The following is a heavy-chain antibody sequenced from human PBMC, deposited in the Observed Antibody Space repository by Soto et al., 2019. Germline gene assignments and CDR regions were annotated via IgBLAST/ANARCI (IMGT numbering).Heavy chain of an antibody. V-gene: IGHV1-46*01. CDR2: IHPDGGHT. CDR3: ARGDNDY. J-gene: IGHJ4*02. CDR1: GYSFTNYY. Sequence: ASVKVSCKASGYSFTNYYVQWVRQAPGQGLEWMGVIHPDGGHTTYSQRFQDRVTMTRDTFTSTIHMELSGLRSEDTAVYYCARGDNDYWGQGTLVTVSS.